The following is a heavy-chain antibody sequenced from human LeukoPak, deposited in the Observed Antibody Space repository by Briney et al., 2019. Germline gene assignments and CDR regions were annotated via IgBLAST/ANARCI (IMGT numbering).Heavy chain of an antibody. CDR1: GGSISSSSYY. D-gene: IGHD1-26*01. Sequence: ASETLSLTCTVSGGSISSSSYYWGWIRQPPGKGLEWIGSIYYSGSTYYNPSLKSRVTLSVDTSKNQFSLKLSSVTAADTAVYYCAGWARREWEVHYYFDYWGQGTLVAVSS. J-gene: IGHJ4*02. CDR2: IYYSGST. CDR3: AGWARREWEVHYYFDY. V-gene: IGHV4-39*07.